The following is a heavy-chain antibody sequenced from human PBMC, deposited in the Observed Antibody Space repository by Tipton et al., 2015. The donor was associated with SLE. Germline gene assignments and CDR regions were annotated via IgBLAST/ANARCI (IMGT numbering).Heavy chain of an antibody. CDR2: IYTSGST. CDR1: GGSMNTHIYN. CDR3: ARQDWYYFDY. J-gene: IGHJ4*02. D-gene: IGHD2-15*01. Sequence: TLSLTCAVYGGSMNTHIYNWGWIRQTPGQRMEWIGYIYTSGSTNYNPSLKSRVTISVDTSKNQFSLKLSSVTAADTAVYYCARQDWYYFDYWGQGTLVTVSS. V-gene: IGHV4-4*09.